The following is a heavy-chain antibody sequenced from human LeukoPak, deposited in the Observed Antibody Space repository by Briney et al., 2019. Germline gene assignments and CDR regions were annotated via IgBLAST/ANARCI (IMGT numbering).Heavy chain of an antibody. CDR1: GFTFSTYS. V-gene: IGHV3-21*01. Sequence: GGSLRLSCAASGFTFSTYSMNWVRQAPGQGLEWVSSISSGSSYIYYADSVKGRFTISRDNAKNSLYLQMNSLRAEDTAVYYCSTVTGIVGAKYFQHWGQGTLVTVSS. CDR2: ISSGSSYI. D-gene: IGHD1-26*01. J-gene: IGHJ1*01. CDR3: STVTGIVGAKYFQH.